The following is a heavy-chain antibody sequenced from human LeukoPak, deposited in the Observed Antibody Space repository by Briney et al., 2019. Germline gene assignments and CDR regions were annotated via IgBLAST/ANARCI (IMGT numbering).Heavy chain of an antibody. CDR2: IWYDGSNK. D-gene: IGHD5-12*01. Sequence: PGGSLRLSCAVSGFTFSSYGMHWVRQAPGKGLEWVAVIWYDGSNKYYADSVKGRFTISRDNSKNTLYLQMNSLRAEDTAVYYCACGYESGNWFDPWGQGTLVTVSS. CDR1: GFTFSSYG. V-gene: IGHV3-33*01. CDR3: ACGYESGNWFDP. J-gene: IGHJ5*02.